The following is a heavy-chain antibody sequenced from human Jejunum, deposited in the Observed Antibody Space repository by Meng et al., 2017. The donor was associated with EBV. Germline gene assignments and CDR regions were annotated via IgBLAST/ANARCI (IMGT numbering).Heavy chain of an antibody. CDR1: GFTFSIYG. CDR3: AKRSPVIQGVISYYFDY. CDR2: ITGSGDGT. V-gene: IGHV3-23*04. J-gene: IGHJ4*02. D-gene: IGHD3-10*01. Sequence: ELQLVESGGGWVQPGGSLRVACAAAGFTFSIYGMSWARQAPGKGLEWVSTITGSGDGTYYADSVKGRFTISRDNSKNTLFLQMNGLTAEDTAIYYCAKRSPVIQGVISYYFDYWGQGTLVTVSS.